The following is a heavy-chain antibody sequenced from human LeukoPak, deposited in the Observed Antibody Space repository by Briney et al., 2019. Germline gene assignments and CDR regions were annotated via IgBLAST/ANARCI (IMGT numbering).Heavy chain of an antibody. D-gene: IGHD3-22*01. CDR3: ARDYYYDSSGYYDRARPFDY. Sequence: SVKVSCKASGGTFSSHTISWVRQAPGQGLEWMGRIIPILGIANYAQKFQGRVTITADKSTSTAYMELSSLRSEDTAVYYCARDYYYDSSGYYDRARPFDYWGQGTLVTVSS. CDR1: GGTFSSHT. J-gene: IGHJ4*02. V-gene: IGHV1-69*04. CDR2: IIPILGIA.